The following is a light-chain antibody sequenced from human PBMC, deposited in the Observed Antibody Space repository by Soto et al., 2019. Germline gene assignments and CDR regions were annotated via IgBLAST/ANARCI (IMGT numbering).Light chain of an antibody. V-gene: IGLV1-44*01. Sequence: QAVVTQPPSASGTPGQRATISCSGSSSNIGSNAVNWYQQLPGTAPKLLIYRNDQRPSGVPDRFSGSKSGTSASLAISGLQSEDEADYYCAAWDGSLNGHVIFGGGTKVTVL. CDR3: AAWDGSLNGHVI. CDR2: RND. CDR1: SSNIGSNA. J-gene: IGLJ2*01.